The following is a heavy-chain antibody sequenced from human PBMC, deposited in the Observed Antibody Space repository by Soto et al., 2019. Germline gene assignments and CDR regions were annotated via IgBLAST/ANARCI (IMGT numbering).Heavy chain of an antibody. V-gene: IGHV3-33*01. Sequence: QPGGSLRLSCAASGFTFSSYGMHWVRQAPGKGLEWVAVIWYDGSNKYYADSVKGRFTISRDNSKNTLYLQMNSLRAEDTAVYYCARAQYSSSPFDYWGQGTLVTVSS. CDR2: IWYDGSNK. D-gene: IGHD6-6*01. CDR3: ARAQYSSSPFDY. J-gene: IGHJ4*02. CDR1: GFTFSSYG.